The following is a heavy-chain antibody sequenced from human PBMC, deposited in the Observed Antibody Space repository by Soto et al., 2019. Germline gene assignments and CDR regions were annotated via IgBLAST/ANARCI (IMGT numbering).Heavy chain of an antibody. D-gene: IGHD6-19*01. CDR2: ISYDGSNK. CDR1: GFTFSSYA. Sequence: QVQLVESGGGVVQPGRSLRLSCAASGFTFSSYAMRWVRQAPGKGLEWVAVISYDGSNKYYADSVKGRFTISRDNSKNTLYLQMNSLRAEDTAVYYCARGASSGWTVRYWGQGTLVTVSS. V-gene: IGHV3-30-3*01. J-gene: IGHJ4*02. CDR3: ARGASSGWTVRY.